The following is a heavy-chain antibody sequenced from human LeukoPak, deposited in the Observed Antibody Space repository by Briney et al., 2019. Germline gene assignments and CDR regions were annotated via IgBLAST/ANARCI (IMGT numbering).Heavy chain of an antibody. CDR1: GYIFTELS. CDR2: FNPEDGET. J-gene: IGHJ4*02. V-gene: IGHV1-24*01. CDR3: ATDGAGDYLNH. D-gene: IGHD4-17*01. Sequence: ASVKVSCKVSGYIFTELSMHWVRQAPGQGLEWMGGFNPEDGETSYAQKFQGRVNMTEDTSTDTAYMELSSLSYDDTAVYYCATDGAGDYLNHWGQGTLVTVSS.